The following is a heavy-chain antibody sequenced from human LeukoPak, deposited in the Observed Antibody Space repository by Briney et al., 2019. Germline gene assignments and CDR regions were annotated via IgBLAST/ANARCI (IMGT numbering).Heavy chain of an antibody. V-gene: IGHV3-23*01. Sequence: GGSLRLSCAASGFAFSSYAMSWVRQAPGKGLEWVSVISAGGSTYYADSVKGRFTISRDNSKNTLYLQMNSLRAEDTAVYYCAKEQLNAHQITIDYWGQGTLVTVSS. J-gene: IGHJ4*02. CDR3: AKEQLNAHQITIDY. CDR1: GFAFSSYA. CDR2: ISAGGST. D-gene: IGHD3-16*01.